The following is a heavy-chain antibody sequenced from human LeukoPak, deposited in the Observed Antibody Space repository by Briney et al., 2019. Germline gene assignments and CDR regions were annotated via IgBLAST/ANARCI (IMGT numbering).Heavy chain of an antibody. CDR2: ISQSGNT. CDR3: ARGLKDSKRYYDYYYYMDV. Sequence: PSETLSLTCAVSGGSVIDYYWSWLRQPPGKGLEWIGEISQSGNTNYNPSVKSRVSISVDMSENQVSLRVTSVTAADTAVYYCARGLKDSKRYYDYYYYMDVWGKGTTVIVSS. D-gene: IGHD4-11*01. J-gene: IGHJ6*03. V-gene: IGHV4-34*01. CDR1: GGSVIDYY.